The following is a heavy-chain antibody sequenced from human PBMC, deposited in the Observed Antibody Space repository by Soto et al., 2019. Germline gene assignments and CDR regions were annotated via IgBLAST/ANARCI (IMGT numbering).Heavy chain of an antibody. J-gene: IGHJ4*02. CDR3: AREPEDEDSGYYRPSHFDY. Sequence: EVQVVESGGGLVKPGESLRLSCTASGFTFSSFGMNWVRQAPGKGLELVSAISNAGDYKYYGESVKGRYTISRDNVEKSLVVHMSSLRADDTAVYYCAREPEDEDSGYYRPSHFDYWVQGTQVTVSS. CDR2: ISNAGDYK. D-gene: IGHD3-22*01. CDR1: GFTFSSFG. V-gene: IGHV3-21*01.